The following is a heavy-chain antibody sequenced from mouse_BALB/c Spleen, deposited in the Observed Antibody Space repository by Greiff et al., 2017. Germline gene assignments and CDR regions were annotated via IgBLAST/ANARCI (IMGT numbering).Heavy chain of an antibody. D-gene: IGHD4-1*01. J-gene: IGHJ3*01. CDR1: GFNIKDTY. Sequence: EVKLVESGAELVKPGASVKLSCTASGFNIKDTYMHWVKQRPEQGLEWIGRIDPANGNTKYDPKFQGKATITADTSSNTAYLQLSSLTSEDTAVYYCASPQTGTGAWFAYWGQGTLVTVSA. V-gene: IGHV14-3*02. CDR2: IDPANGNT. CDR3: ASPQTGTGAWFAY.